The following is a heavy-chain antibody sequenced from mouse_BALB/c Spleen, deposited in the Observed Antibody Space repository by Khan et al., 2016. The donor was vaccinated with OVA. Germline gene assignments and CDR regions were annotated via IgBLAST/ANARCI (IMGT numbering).Heavy chain of an antibody. J-gene: IGHJ2*01. CDR3: ARIKKIVATCFDY. CDR1: GYTFTSYW. V-gene: IGHV1S81*02. Sequence: VQLQQSGAELVKAGASVKMSCKASGYTFTSYWMHWVKQRLGQGLEWFAETNPTNGRTYYNEKFKSKATLTVDKSSSTAYMLLSGPTFEDSAVYYYARIKKIVATCFDYWGQGTTLTVSS. D-gene: IGHD1-1*01. CDR2: TNPTNGRT.